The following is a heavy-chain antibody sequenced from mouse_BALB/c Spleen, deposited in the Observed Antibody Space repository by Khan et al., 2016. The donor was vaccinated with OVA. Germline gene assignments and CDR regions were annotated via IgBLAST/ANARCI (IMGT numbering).Heavy chain of an antibody. CDR2: INPSTGYT. CDR3: ARRGLRWDFDY. D-gene: IGHD1-1*01. Sequence: QVQLQQSGAELAKPGASVKMSCKASGYTFINYWILWIKQRPGQGLEWIGYINPSTGYTEYNQNFKDKATLTADISSSTAYMQLSSLKSEDTAFYYCARRGLRWDFDYWGQGTTLTVSS. V-gene: IGHV1-7*01. CDR1: GYTFINYW. J-gene: IGHJ2*01.